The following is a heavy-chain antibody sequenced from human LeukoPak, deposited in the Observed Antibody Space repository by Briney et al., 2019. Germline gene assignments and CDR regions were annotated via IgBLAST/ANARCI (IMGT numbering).Heavy chain of an antibody. V-gene: IGHV4-34*01. CDR2: INHSGST. CDR3: ASLHGIALFDP. D-gene: IGHD2-15*01. J-gene: IGHJ5*02. Sequence: SETLSLTCAVYGGSFSGYYWSWIRQPPGKGLEWIGEINHSGSTYYNPSLKSRVTISVDTSKNQFSLKLSSVTAADTAVYYCASLHGIALFDPWGQGTLVTVSS. CDR1: GGSFSGYY.